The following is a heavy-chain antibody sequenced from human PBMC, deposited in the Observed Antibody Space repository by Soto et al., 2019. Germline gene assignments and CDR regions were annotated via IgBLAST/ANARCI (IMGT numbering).Heavy chain of an antibody. CDR2: VIPMYDSV. D-gene: IGHD1-26*01. CDR1: GGTFNTYT. J-gene: IGHJ4*02. CDR3: ASWRSYSGSYCFDY. Sequence: QVQLVQSGAEVKKPGSSVKVSCEASGGTFNTYTINWVRQAPGRGLEWMGQVIPMYDSVNYAESFQGRVTITADKSTNIACMELSSLRSEDTALYFCASWRSYSGSYCFDYWGQGTLVIVSS. V-gene: IGHV1-69*06.